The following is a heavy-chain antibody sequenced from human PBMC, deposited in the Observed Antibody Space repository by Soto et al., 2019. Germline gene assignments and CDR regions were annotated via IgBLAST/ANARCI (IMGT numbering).Heavy chain of an antibody. V-gene: IGHV4-34*01. CDR1: DTSFSAYY. Sequence: QLQLQHWGAGLLKPSETLSLTCAVSDTSFSAYYWSWIRQPPGKGLEWIGESSHSGSTNYNPSLESRVTISVDTSKNQFSLKLSSVTVADTAVYYSARGRGSYTLFDYWGQGTLVTVSS. CDR2: SSHSGST. D-gene: IGHD3-10*01. J-gene: IGHJ4*02. CDR3: ARGRGSYTLFDY.